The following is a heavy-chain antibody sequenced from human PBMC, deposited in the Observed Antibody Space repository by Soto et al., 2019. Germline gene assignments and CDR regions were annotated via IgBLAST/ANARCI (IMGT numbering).Heavy chain of an antibody. V-gene: IGHV4-34*01. D-gene: IGHD3-10*01. CDR3: ARAGTKGGWFGELSPIYYYYGMDV. J-gene: IGHJ6*02. Sequence: PSETLSLTCAVYGGSFSGYYWSWIRQPPGKGLEWIGEINHSGSTNYNPSLKSRVTISVDTSKNQFSLKLSPVTAADTAVYYCARAGTKGGWFGELSPIYYYYGMDVWGQGTTVTVSS. CDR2: INHSGST. CDR1: GGSFSGYY.